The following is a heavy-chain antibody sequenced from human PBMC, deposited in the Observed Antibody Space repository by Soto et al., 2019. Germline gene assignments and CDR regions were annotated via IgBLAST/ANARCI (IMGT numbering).Heavy chain of an antibody. Sequence: RRLSCAASGFTFSSYDMHWVRQATGKGLEWVSAIGTAGDTYYPGSVKGRFTISRENAKNSLYLQMNSLRAGDTAVYYCARASGRRYYDSSAHLEFDPWGQGTLVTVSS. D-gene: IGHD3-22*01. CDR1: GFTFSSYD. CDR2: IGTAGDT. J-gene: IGHJ5*02. V-gene: IGHV3-13*01. CDR3: ARASGRRYYDSSAHLEFDP.